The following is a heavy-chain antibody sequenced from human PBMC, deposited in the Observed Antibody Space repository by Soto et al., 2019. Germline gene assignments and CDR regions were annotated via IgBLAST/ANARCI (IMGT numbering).Heavy chain of an antibody. V-gene: IGHV3-33*01. CDR3: ARDFSHYYYYGMDV. CDR2: IWYDGSNK. Sequence: LRLSCAASGFTFSSYGMHWVRQAPGKGLEWVAVIWYDGSNKYYADSVKGRFTISRDNSKNTLYLQMNSLRAEDTAVYYCARDFSHYYYYGMDVWGQGTTVTVSS. D-gene: IGHD3-3*01. CDR1: GFTFSSYG. J-gene: IGHJ6*02.